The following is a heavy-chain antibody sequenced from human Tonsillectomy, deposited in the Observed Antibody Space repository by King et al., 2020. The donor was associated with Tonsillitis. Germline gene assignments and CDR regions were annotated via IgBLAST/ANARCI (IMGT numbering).Heavy chain of an antibody. CDR3: AKGNGAYTYYCDMDV. CDR2: ISGSGGST. J-gene: IGHJ6*02. Sequence: VQLVESGGGLVQPGGSLRLSCAASGFTFSNYAMSWVCQAPGKGLEWVSTISGSGGSTNYADSVKGRFTISRDNSKNTLFVQMNVLRAEDTAVYYCAKGNGAYTYYCDMDVWGQGTTITVSS. D-gene: IGHD4-17*01. CDR1: GFTFSNYA. V-gene: IGHV3-23*04.